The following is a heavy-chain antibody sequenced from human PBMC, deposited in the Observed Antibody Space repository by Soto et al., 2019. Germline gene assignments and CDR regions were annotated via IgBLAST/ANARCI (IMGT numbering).Heavy chain of an antibody. V-gene: IGHV3-23*01. D-gene: IGHD2-15*01. J-gene: IGHJ4*02. CDR2: VSGGGGVT. Sequence: GGSLRLSCAASGFSFSDYAMSWVRQAPGKGLEWVSGVSGGGGVTNYADSVKGRFTISRDNSKNTVYLQMNGLRAEDTAIYYCAKGRCSGTSCYSDYWGQGTLVTVSS. CDR3: AKGRCSGTSCYSDY. CDR1: GFSFSDYA.